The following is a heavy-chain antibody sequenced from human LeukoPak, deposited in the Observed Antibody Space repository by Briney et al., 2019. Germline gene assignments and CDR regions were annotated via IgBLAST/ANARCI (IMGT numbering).Heavy chain of an antibody. CDR3: ARGAEAETSPLDF. J-gene: IGHJ4*02. CDR2: INPKSGAA. Sequence: ASVKVSCKASGYIFSDYYMQWVRQAPGQGLEWLGWINPKSGAADYAQQFRGRVTMTRDTSINTDYMEMKRVTSDDTAVYYWARGAEAETSPLDFWGQGTLVIVS. V-gene: IGHV1-2*02. D-gene: IGHD6-13*01. CDR1: GYIFSDYY.